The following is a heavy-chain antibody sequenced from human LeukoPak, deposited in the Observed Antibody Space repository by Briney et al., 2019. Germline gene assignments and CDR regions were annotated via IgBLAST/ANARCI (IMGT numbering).Heavy chain of an antibody. CDR3: ATNLIGAGEYFQR. D-gene: IGHD2/OR15-2a*01. CDR2: ISSGGDIM. CDR1: GLRFSDYY. V-gene: IGHV3-11*01. Sequence: GGSLRLSCAASGLRFSDYYVSWIRQAPGKGLQWVSYISSGGDIMHYADSVKGRFTSSRDNAKNSGYLEMNSLGAEDTAVYYCATNLIGAGEYFQRWGQGTLVTVSS. J-gene: IGHJ1*01.